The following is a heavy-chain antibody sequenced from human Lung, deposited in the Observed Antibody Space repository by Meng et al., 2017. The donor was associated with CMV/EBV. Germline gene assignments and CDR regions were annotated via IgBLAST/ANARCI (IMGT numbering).Heavy chain of an antibody. J-gene: IGHJ6*02. Sequence: GGSLRLSCAASGFTFSSYEMNWVRQAPGKGLEWISYISGSGSTIKYADSVKGRFTISRDNAKNSLYLQMNSLRAEDTAVYYCARDRSDVFWDVWGQGTTVTVSS. V-gene: IGHV3-48*03. CDR3: ARDRSDVFWDV. D-gene: IGHD3-9*01. CDR1: GFTFSSYE. CDR2: ISGSGSTI.